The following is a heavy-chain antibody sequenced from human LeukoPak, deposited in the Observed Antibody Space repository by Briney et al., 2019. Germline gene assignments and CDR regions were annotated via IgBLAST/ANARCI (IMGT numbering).Heavy chain of an antibody. CDR1: GFTFNSYW. Sequence: GGSLRLSCAASGFTFNSYWMNWVRQAPGKGLEWVAVISYDGSNKYYADSVKGRFTISRDNSKNTLYLQMNSLRAEDTAVYYCARDGSSTSWGYYFDYWGQGTLVTVSS. J-gene: IGHJ4*02. D-gene: IGHD2-2*01. V-gene: IGHV3-30-3*01. CDR3: ARDGSSTSWGYYFDY. CDR2: ISYDGSNK.